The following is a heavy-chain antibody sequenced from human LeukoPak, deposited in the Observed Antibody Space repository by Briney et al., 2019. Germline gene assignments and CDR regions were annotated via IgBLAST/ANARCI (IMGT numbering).Heavy chain of an antibody. CDR3: ARQGSSASAVDY. Sequence: ESLKISCKGSGYSFATYWIAWVRQMPGKGLEWMGIIYPGDSDTRYSPSFQGQVTISADKSISTAYLQWSSLKASDTAMYYCARQGSSASAVDYWGQGTLVTVSS. V-gene: IGHV5-51*01. CDR2: IYPGDSDT. CDR1: GYSFATYW. D-gene: IGHD6-13*01. J-gene: IGHJ4*02.